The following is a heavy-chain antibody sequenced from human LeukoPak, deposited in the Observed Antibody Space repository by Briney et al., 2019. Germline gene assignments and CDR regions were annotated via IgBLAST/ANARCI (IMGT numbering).Heavy chain of an antibody. D-gene: IGHD3-10*01. J-gene: IGHJ4*02. V-gene: IGHV4-39*02. CDR1: GGSISSSSYY. CDR3: ARDKGVYIPGEDY. CDR2: IYYSGST. Sequence: SETLSLTCTVSGGSISSSSYYWGWIRQPPGKGLEWIGSIYYSGSTYYNPSLKSRVTISVDTSKNQFSLKLSSVTAADTAVYYCARDKGVYIPGEDYWGQGTLVTDSS.